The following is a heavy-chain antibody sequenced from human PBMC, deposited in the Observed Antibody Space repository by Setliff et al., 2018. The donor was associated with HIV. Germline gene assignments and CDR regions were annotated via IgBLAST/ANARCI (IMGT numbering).Heavy chain of an antibody. D-gene: IGHD3-10*01. CDR1: GGSISSVNYY. V-gene: IGHV4-61*02. CDR3: ARAQMHRGVVAWSLYYFDY. J-gene: IGHJ4*02. CDR2: IYASGSP. Sequence: PSETLSLTCNVSGGSISSVNYYWNWVRQPAGKGLEWIGRIYASGSPTYNPSLKSRVTISVDTSKNQFSLTLRSVTAADRAVYYCARAQMHRGVVAWSLYYFDYWGQGALVTVSS.